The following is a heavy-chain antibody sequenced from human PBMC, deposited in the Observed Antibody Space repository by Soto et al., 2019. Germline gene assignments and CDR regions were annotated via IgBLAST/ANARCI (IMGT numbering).Heavy chain of an antibody. Sequence: PSETLSLTCTASGGSISSYYWSWIRQPPGKGLEWIGYIYYSGSTNYNPSLKGRVAISVDTSKNQFSLKLSSVTAADTAVYYCARLLYGSGGWFDPWGQGTLVTVSS. V-gene: IGHV4-59*08. CDR1: GGSISSYY. D-gene: IGHD3-10*01. CDR2: IYYSGST. CDR3: ARLLYGSGGWFDP. J-gene: IGHJ5*02.